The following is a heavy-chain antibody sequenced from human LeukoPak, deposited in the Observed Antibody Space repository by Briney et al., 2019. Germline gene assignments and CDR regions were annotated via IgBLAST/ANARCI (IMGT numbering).Heavy chain of an antibody. V-gene: IGHV3-74*01. CDR2: INSDGSST. J-gene: IGHJ6*02. CDR1: GFTFSSYW. D-gene: IGHD3-3*01. CDR3: ARGGLYDFWSGYYTRPDYYYGMDV. Sequence: PVGSLRLSCAASGFTFSSYWMHWVRQAPGKGLVWVSRINSDGSSTSYADSVKGRFTISRDNAKNTLYLQMNSLRAEDTAVYYCARGGLYDFWSGYYTRPDYYYGMDVWGQGTTVTVSS.